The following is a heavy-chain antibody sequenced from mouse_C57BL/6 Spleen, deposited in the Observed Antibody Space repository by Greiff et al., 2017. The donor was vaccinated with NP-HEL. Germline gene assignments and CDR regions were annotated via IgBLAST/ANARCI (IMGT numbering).Heavy chain of an antibody. CDR3: ARRLLRGAMDY. V-gene: IGHV1-55*01. CDR2: IYPGSGST. CDR1: GYTFTSYW. Sequence: QVQLQQPGAELVKPGASVKMSCKASGYTFTSYWITWVKQRPRPGLEWIGDIYPGSGSTNYNEKFKSKATLTVDTSSSTAYMQLSSLTSEDSAVYYCARRLLRGAMDYWGQGTSVTVSS. D-gene: IGHD1-1*01. J-gene: IGHJ4*01.